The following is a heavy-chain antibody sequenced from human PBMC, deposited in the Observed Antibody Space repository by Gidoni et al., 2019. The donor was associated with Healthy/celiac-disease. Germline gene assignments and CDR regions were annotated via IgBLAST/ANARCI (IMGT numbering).Heavy chain of an antibody. J-gene: IGHJ4*02. Sequence: GGLVQPGGSLRLSCAASGFTFSSYEMNWVRQAPGKGLEWVSYISSSGSTIYYADSVKGRFTISRDNAKNSLYLQMNSLRAEDTAVYYCAREETYSGSYWGFDYWGQGTLVTVSS. V-gene: IGHV3-48*03. CDR2: ISSSGSTI. D-gene: IGHD1-26*01. CDR3: AREETYSGSYWGFDY. CDR1: GFTFSSYE.